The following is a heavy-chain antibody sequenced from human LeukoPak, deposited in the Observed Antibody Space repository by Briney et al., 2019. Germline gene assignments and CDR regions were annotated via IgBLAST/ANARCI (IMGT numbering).Heavy chain of an antibody. V-gene: IGHV3-21*01. CDR1: GFTFSTYA. J-gene: IGHJ4*02. CDR3: ARDSGYSSGWLY. Sequence: GGSLRLSCAASGFTFSTYAMSWVRQAPGKGLEWVSSISSSSSYIYYADSVKGRFTISRDNAKNSLYLQMNSLRAEDTAVYYCARDSGYSSGWLYWGQGTLVTVSS. CDR2: ISSSSSYI. D-gene: IGHD6-19*01.